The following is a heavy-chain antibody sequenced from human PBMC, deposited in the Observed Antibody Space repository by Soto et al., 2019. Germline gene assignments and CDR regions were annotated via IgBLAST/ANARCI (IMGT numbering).Heavy chain of an antibody. V-gene: IGHV4-61*08. CDR2: IYYSGST. CDR3: ATIYDSSGYYYDY. CDR1: GGSISSGGYY. Sequence: SETLSLTCTVSGGSISSGGYYWSWIRQHPGKGLEWIGYIYYSGSTYYNPSLKSRVTISVDTSKNQFSLKLSSVTAADTAVYYCATIYDSSGYYYDYWGQGTPVTVAS. D-gene: IGHD3-22*01. J-gene: IGHJ4*02.